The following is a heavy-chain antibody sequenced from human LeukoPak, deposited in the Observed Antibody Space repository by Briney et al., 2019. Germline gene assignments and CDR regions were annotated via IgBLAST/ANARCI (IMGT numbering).Heavy chain of an antibody. Sequence: SQTLSLTCAVSSLSISTGGYYWSWICQHPGEGLEWIGHIFYSGSTYYNPSLKSRVTIMVDMSNNHFSLKLTSVTAADTAVYYCARLTGATSNDAIDIWGQGTMVTVSS. J-gene: IGHJ3*02. CDR2: IFYSGST. CDR3: ARLTGATSNDAIDI. CDR1: SLSISTGGYY. D-gene: IGHD5-12*01. V-gene: IGHV4-31*11.